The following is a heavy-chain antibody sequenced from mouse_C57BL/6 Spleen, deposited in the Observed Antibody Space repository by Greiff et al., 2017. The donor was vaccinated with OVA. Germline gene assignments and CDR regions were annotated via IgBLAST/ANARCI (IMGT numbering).Heavy chain of an antibody. Sequence: QVQLQQSGAELARPGASVKMSCKASGYTFTSYTMHWVKQRPGQGLEWIGYINPSSGYTKYNQKFKDKATLTADKSSSTAYMQLSSLTSEDSAVYYCAYGNYGYFDVWGTGTTVTVSS. D-gene: IGHD2-1*01. J-gene: IGHJ1*03. CDR3: AYGNYGYFDV. CDR2: INPSSGYT. CDR1: GYTFTSYT. V-gene: IGHV1-4*01.